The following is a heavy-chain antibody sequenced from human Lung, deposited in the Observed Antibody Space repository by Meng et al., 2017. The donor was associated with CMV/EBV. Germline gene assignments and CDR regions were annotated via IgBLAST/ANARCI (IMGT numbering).Heavy chain of an antibody. Sequence: SVXVSXXASGGSLSNYRLNWVRQVPGQGFQWMGGIIPILGIPDYPENFQGRVTITADTSTDTAYMHLSSLRLEDTAVYYCARGARLGYCSGANCYFNDFWGQGTXVTVAS. V-gene: IGHV1-69*10. D-gene: IGHD2-15*01. CDR2: IIPILGIP. CDR1: GGSLSNYR. CDR3: ARGARLGYCSGANCYFNDF. J-gene: IGHJ4*02.